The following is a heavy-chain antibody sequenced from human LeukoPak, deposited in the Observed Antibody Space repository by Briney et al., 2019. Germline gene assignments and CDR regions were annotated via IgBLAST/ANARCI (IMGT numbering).Heavy chain of an antibody. CDR1: GGSISSGSYY. CDR2: IYSSGST. D-gene: IGHD3-16*01. Sequence: SETLSLTCTVSGGSISSGSYYWSWIRQSPGKGLEWIGCIYSSGSTNYNPSLKSRVTISLDTSKNQFSLKVKSVTAADTAVYYCARVRRFGAGQDYWGQGTLVTVSS. CDR3: ARVRRFGAGQDY. J-gene: IGHJ4*02. V-gene: IGHV4-61*01.